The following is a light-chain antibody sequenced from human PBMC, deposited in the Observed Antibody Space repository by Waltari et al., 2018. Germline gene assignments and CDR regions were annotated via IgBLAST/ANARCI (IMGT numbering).Light chain of an antibody. J-gene: IGLJ2*01. CDR1: SPDIGGYFF. Sequence: QSALTQPASVSGSPGPSIPISCPGISPDIGGYFFVYLYQQHPATAPKLIIYGVSNRPSGVSDRFSGSKSDNTASLTISGLQTEDEADYYCSSYSSTTTRVIFGGGTRLTVL. V-gene: IGLV2-14*03. CDR2: GVS. CDR3: SSYSSTTTRVI.